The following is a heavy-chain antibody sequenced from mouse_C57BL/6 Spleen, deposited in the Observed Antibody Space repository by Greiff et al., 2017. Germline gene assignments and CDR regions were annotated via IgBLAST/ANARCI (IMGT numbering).Heavy chain of an antibody. CDR1: GYTFTSYG. Sequence: LVESGAELARPGASVKLSCKASGYTFTSYGISWVKQRTGQGLEWIGEIYPRSGNTYYNEKFKGKATLTADKSSSTAYMELRSLTSEDSAVYFCARGKLGGGYYAMDYWGQGTSVTVSS. CDR3: ARGKLGGGYYAMDY. CDR2: IYPRSGNT. J-gene: IGHJ4*01. V-gene: IGHV1-81*01.